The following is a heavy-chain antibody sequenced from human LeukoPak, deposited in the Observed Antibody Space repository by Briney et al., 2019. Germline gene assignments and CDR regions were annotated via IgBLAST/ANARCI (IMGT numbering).Heavy chain of an antibody. D-gene: IGHD3-10*01. CDR3: ARDLNYYGSGSYVRFGFDP. CDR1: GYTFTSYD. V-gene: IGHV1-8*01. Sequence: ASVKVSCKASGYTFTSYDINWVRQATGQGLEWMGWMNPNSGNTGYAQKFQGRVTMTRNTSISTAYMELSSLRSEDTAVYYCARDLNYYGSGSYVRFGFDPRGQGTLVTVSS. CDR2: MNPNSGNT. J-gene: IGHJ5*02.